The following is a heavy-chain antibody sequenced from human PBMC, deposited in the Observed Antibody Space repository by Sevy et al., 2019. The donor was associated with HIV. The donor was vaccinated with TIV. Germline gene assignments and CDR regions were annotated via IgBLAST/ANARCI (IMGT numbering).Heavy chain of an antibody. V-gene: IGHV3-9*01. CDR3: AKDKGAYYDSSIKWFDR. D-gene: IGHD3-22*01. CDR1: GFNFDDYA. Sequence: GGSLRLSCAASGFNFDDYAMHWVRQAPGKGLEWVSGISWNSGSIGYADSVKGRFTISRDNAKNSLYLQMHSLRAEETALNYCAKDKGAYYDSSIKWFDRWGQGTLVTVSS. J-gene: IGHJ5*02. CDR2: ISWNSGSI.